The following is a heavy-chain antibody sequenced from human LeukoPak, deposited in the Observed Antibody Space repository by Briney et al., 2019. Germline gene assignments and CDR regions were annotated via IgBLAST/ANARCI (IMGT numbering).Heavy chain of an antibody. CDR3: AKDQTGYSSGWAIDY. CDR2: ISWNSGSI. J-gene: IGHJ4*02. D-gene: IGHD6-19*01. CDR1: GFTFDDYA. V-gene: IGHV3-9*01. Sequence: PGRSLRLSCAASGFTFDDYAMHWVRQAPGKGLEWVSGISWNSGSIGYADSVKGRFTISRDNAKNSLYLQMNSLRAEDTALYYCAKDQTGYSSGWAIDYWGQGTLVTVSS.